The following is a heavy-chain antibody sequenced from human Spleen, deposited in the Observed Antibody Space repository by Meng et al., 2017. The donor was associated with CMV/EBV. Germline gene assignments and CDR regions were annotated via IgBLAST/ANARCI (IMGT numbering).Heavy chain of an antibody. CDR3: AKERGWNYGYGMDV. D-gene: IGHD1-7*01. J-gene: IGHJ6*02. V-gene: IGHV3-23*01. CDR1: GFTFSSYA. CDR2: ISGSGGST. Sequence: GESLKISCAASGFTFSSYAMSWVRQDPGKGLEWVSAISGSGGSTYYADSVKGRFTISRDNSKNTLYLQMNSLRAEDTAVYYCAKERGWNYGYGMDVWGQGTTVTVSS.